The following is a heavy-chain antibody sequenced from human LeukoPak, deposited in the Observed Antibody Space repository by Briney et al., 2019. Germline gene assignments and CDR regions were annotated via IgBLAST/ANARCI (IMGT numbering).Heavy chain of an antibody. CDR2: IIGNGAST. Sequence: GGSQRLSCVASGFTFSVAGMHWVRQAPGKGLEWVSAIIGNGASTYYTDPVKGRFTISRDNSKNTLYLQMNSLRAEDTGVYYCAKRTCSGTTCYPLDSWGRGTLVTVSS. J-gene: IGHJ4*02. V-gene: IGHV3-23*01. CDR3: AKRTCSGTTCYPLDS. CDR1: GFTFSVAG. D-gene: IGHD6-19*01.